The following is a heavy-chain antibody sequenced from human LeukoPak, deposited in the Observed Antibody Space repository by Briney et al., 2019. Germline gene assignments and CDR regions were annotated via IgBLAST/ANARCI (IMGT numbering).Heavy chain of an antibody. CDR1: IDSFTNYY. J-gene: IGHJ5*02. CDR3: ARGQGATVPQVGKKWFDP. CDR2: VNDSGGT. Sequence: PSETLSLTCAVYIDSFTNYYWNWIRQTPGKGLEWIGEVNDSGGTNINPSLRSRVILSVDTSKNQFSLKLISVTAADTAVYYCARGQGATVPQVGKKWFDPWGQGTRVIVSS. V-gene: IGHV4-34*01. D-gene: IGHD1-26*01.